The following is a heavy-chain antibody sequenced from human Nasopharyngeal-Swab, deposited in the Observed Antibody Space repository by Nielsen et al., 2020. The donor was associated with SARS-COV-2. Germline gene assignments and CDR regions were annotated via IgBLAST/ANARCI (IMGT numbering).Heavy chain of an antibody. Sequence: SVKVSCKASGGTFSSYAISWVRQAPGQGLEWMGRIIPILGIANYAQKFQGRVTITADKSTSTAYMELSSLRSEDTAVYYCARGDSYGASWYFDLWVRGTLVTVSS. J-gene: IGHJ2*01. V-gene: IGHV1-69*04. CDR1: GGTFSSYA. D-gene: IGHD5-18*01. CDR3: ARGDSYGASWYFDL. CDR2: IIPILGIA.